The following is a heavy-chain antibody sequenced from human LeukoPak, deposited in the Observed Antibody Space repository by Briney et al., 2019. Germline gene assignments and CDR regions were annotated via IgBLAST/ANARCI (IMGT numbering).Heavy chain of an antibody. CDR1: GFTVSDTY. CDR2: IYSAGST. Sequence: GGSLRLSCAASGFTVSDTYMSWVRQAPGKGLEWVSFIYSAGSTYYADSVKGRFTISRDNSKNTLYLQMNSLRAEDTAVYYCARDERSYDGSGRLIAEYFQHWGQGTLVTISS. CDR3: ARDERSYDGSGRLIAEYFQH. V-gene: IGHV3-53*01. J-gene: IGHJ1*01. D-gene: IGHD3-22*01.